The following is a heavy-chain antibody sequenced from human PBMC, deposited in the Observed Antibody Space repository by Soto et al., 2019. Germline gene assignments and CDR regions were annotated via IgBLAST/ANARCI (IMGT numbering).Heavy chain of an antibody. Sequence: QVQLVQSGAEVKKPGSSAKVSCKASGGTFSSFTISWVRQAPGQGLEWMGGIIPIYGTANYAQKFQGRVTITADASTRTAYMELSSLRSEDTAVYYCAKDRRADWESYYYYAMDVWGQGTTVTVSS. CDR1: GGTFSSFT. J-gene: IGHJ6*02. D-gene: IGHD1-26*01. V-gene: IGHV1-69*01. CDR2: IIPIYGTA. CDR3: AKDRRADWESYYYYAMDV.